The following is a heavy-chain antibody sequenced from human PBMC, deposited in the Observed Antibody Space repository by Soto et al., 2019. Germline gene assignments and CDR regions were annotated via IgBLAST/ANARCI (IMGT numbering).Heavy chain of an antibody. CDR2: IIPIFGTA. V-gene: IGHV1-69*13. D-gene: IGHD2-15*01. J-gene: IGHJ6*02. Sequence: SVKVSCKASGGTFSSYAISWVRQAPGQGLEWMGGIIPIFGTANYAQKFQGRVTITADESTSTAYMELSRLRSEDTAVYYCARFRFETVRMVPGTSYLFVMVVWGQGT. CDR1: GGTFSSYA. CDR3: ARFRFETVRMVPGTSYLFVMVV.